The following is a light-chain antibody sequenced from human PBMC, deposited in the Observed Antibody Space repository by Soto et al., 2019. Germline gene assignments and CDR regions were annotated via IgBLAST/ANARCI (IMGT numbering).Light chain of an antibody. V-gene: IGLV2-14*01. CDR1: SSDVGGYNY. CDR2: EVS. Sequence: QSVLTQPASVSGSPGQSITISCTGTSSDVGGYNYVSWYQQHPGKAPKLMIYEVSNRPSGVSDRFSGSKSGNTASLTISGRQAEDEADYYCSSYRSSTTLGVFGGGTKRTV. CDR3: SSYRSSTTLGV. J-gene: IGLJ2*01.